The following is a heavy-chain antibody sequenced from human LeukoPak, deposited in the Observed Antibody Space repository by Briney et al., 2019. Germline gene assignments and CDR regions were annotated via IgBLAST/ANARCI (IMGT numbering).Heavy chain of an antibody. CDR2: ISAYNGNT. J-gene: IGHJ5*02. Sequence: ASVKVSCKASGYTFTCYGISWVRQAPGQGLEWMGWISAYNGNTNYAQKFQDRVTITRDRSMSTAYMELSSLKSEDTAMYYCANSPDSGGLGPWGQGTLVTVSS. D-gene: IGHD3-10*01. V-gene: IGHV1-18*01. CDR1: GYTFTCYG. CDR3: ANSPDSGGLGP.